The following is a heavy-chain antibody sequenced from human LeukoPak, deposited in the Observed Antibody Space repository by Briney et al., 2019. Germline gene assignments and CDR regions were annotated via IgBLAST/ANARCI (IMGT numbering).Heavy chain of an antibody. V-gene: IGHV3-23*01. CDR2: ISGGT. CDR1: GFPLSDYA. CDR3: AKGVSKYDFDY. Sequence: GGSLRLSCAASGFPLSDYALSWVRQAPGKGLEWVSGISGGTYDADSVRGRFTISRDNSKNTLYLQVNSLRAEDTAVYYCAKGVSKYDFDYWGQGTLVTVSS. J-gene: IGHJ4*02. D-gene: IGHD4-11*01.